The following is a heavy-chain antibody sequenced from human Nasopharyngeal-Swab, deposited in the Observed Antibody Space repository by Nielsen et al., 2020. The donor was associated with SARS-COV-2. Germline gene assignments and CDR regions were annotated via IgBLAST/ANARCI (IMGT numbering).Heavy chain of an antibody. V-gene: IGHV1-18*01. CDR1: GGTFSSYA. CDR3: ARERGTTGFGYFDL. J-gene: IGHJ2*01. D-gene: IGHD1-7*01. CDR2: ISAYNGNT. Sequence: ASVKVSCKASGGTFSSYAISWVRQAPGQGLEWMGWISAYNGNTNYAQKLQGRVTMTTDTSTSTAYMELRSLRSDDTAVYYCARERGTTGFGYFDLWGRGTLVTVSS.